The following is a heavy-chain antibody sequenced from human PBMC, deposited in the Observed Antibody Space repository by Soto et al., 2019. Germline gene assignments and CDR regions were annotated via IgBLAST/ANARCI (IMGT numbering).Heavy chain of an antibody. J-gene: IGHJ4*02. V-gene: IGHV3-23*01. CDR2: ISGSGGST. Sequence: EVQLLESGGGLVQPWGSLRLSCAASGFTFSSYAMSWVRQAPGKGLEWVSPISGSGGSTYYADSVKGRFTISRDNSKNTLYLQMNSLRAEDTAVYYCAKCRYTSGWNYYDGWGQGTLVTVSS. CDR1: GFTFSSYA. D-gene: IGHD6-19*01. CDR3: AKCRYTSGWNYYDG.